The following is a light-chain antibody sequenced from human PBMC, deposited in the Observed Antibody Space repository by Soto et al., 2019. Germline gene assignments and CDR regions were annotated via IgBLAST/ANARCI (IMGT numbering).Light chain of an antibody. V-gene: IGKV4-1*01. Sequence: DIVMTESPESLAWSLDVAATINYKSIQSVLYSSTNKNCLAWYQQKPGKAPKLLIYWASTRESGVPDRFSGSGSGTDFTLTISSLQAEDVAVYYCQQYYSPPQTFGEGTKVDIK. CDR1: QSVLYSSTNKNC. CDR2: WAS. CDR3: QQYYSPPQT. J-gene: IGKJ1*01.